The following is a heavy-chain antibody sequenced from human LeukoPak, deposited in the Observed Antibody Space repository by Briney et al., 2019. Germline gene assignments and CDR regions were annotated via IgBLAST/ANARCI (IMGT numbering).Heavy chain of an antibody. CDR1: GYTFTSYD. CDR3: ARMVMEQQLVRAFDI. CDR2: MNPNSGNT. V-gene: IGHV1-8*01. D-gene: IGHD6-13*01. J-gene: IGHJ3*02. Sequence: ASVKVSCKASGYTFTSYDINWVRQATGQGLEWMGWMNPNSGNTGYAQKFQGRVTMTRNTSISTAYMELSSLRSEDTAMYYCARMVMEQQLVRAFDIWGQGAMVTVSS.